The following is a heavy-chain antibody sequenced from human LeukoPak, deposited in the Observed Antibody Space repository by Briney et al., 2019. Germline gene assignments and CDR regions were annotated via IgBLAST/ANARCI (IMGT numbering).Heavy chain of an antibody. D-gene: IGHD3-22*01. Sequence: SETLSLTCTVSGGSISSYYWSWIRQPPGKGLEWIGYIYYSGSTNYNPSLKSRVTMLVDTSKNQFSLKLTSVTAADTAVYYCARRGFRTSDYYDSSGYYSYFDYWGQGTLVTVSS. J-gene: IGHJ4*02. CDR3: ARRGFRTSDYYDSSGYYSYFDY. CDR1: GGSISSYY. V-gene: IGHV4-59*01. CDR2: IYYSGST.